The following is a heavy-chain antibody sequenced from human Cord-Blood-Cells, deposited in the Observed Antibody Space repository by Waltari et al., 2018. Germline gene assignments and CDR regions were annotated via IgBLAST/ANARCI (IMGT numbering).Heavy chain of an antibody. CDR2: INHSESH. Sequence: QVQLQQWGAGLLKPSETLSLTCAVYGGSFSGYYWSWIRQAPGKGLEWIGEINHSESHTSTPYLTSRVTISVDTSKNQFSLKLSSVTAADTAVDYCVRGGGSYYNWFDPWGQGTLVTVSS. V-gene: IGHV4-34*01. CDR1: GGSFSGYY. D-gene: IGHD1-26*01. CDR3: VRGGGSYYNWFDP. J-gene: IGHJ5*02.